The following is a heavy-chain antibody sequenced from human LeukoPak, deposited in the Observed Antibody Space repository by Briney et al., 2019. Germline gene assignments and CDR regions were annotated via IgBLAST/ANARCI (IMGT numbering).Heavy chain of an antibody. J-gene: IGHJ5*02. V-gene: IGHV3-33*01. Sequence: PGGSLRLSCAASGFTFSSYGMHWVRQAPGKGLEWVAVIWYDGSNKYYADSVKGRFTISRDNSKNTLYLQMNSLRAEDTAVYYCARDRQPAAIWAFDPWGQGTLVTVSS. CDR1: GFTFSSYG. CDR3: ARDRQPAAIWAFDP. CDR2: IWYDGSNK. D-gene: IGHD2-2*02.